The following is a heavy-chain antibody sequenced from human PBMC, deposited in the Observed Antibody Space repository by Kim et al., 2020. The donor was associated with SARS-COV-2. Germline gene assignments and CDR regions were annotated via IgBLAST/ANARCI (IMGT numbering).Heavy chain of an antibody. Sequence: ASVKVSCKASGYTFTSYYMHWVRQAPGQGLEWMGIINPSGGSTSYAQKFQGRVTMTRDTSTSTVYMELSSLRSEDTAVYYCARDRIRVGATTSQDGMDVWGQGTTVTVSS. CDR3: ARDRIRVGATTSQDGMDV. D-gene: IGHD1-26*01. J-gene: IGHJ6*02. V-gene: IGHV1-46*01. CDR2: INPSGGST. CDR1: GYTFTSYY.